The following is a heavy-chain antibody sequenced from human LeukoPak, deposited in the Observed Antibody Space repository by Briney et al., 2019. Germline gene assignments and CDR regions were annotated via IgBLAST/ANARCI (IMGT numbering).Heavy chain of an antibody. V-gene: IGHV3-30*18. CDR1: GFTSSSYG. J-gene: IGHJ4*02. CDR3: AKEYKVVQLRSSQVGD. Sequence: GGSLRLSCAASGFTSSSYGMHWVRQAPGKGLEWVAVISYDGSNKYYADSVKGRFTISRDNSKNTLYLQMNSLRAEDTAVYYCAKEYKVVQLRSSQVGDWGQGTLVTVSS. D-gene: IGHD4-17*01. CDR2: ISYDGSNK.